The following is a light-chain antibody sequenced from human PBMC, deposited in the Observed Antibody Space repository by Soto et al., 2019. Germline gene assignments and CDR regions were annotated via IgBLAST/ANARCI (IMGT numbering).Light chain of an antibody. V-gene: IGKV3-15*01. J-gene: IGKJ1*01. CDR3: QQSSNWPRT. CDR2: GAS. CDR1: QFVSNS. Sequence: EIVMTQSPATLSVSPGERVTLSCRASQFVSNSLAWYQQRPGQPPGLLIYGASTRAAGISERFSGSGSGTEFTLTISSLRSEDFAVYYCQQSSNWPRTFGQGTKVDIK.